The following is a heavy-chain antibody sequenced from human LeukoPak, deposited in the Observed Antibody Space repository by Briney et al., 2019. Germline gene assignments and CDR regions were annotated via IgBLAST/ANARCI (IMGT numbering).Heavy chain of an antibody. V-gene: IGHV4-59*01. CDR1: GGSISSYY. CDR3: ARASSARRYFDL. CDR2: MYYSGST. J-gene: IGHJ2*01. Sequence: SETLSLTCTVSGGSISSYYWSWLRQPPGKGLEWIGYMYYSGSTNYNPSLKSRVTISVDTSKNQFSLKLTSVTAADTAVYYCARASSARRYFDLWGRGTLVTVSP. D-gene: IGHD3-22*01.